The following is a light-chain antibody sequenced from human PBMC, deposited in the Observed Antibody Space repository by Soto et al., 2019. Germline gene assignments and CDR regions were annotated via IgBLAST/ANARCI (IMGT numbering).Light chain of an antibody. J-gene: IGKJ2*01. V-gene: IGKV1-5*03. CDR3: RQYNTYPVT. CDR1: QSISTW. Sequence: DIQMTQSPSTLSASVGDRVTITCRASQSISTWLAWYQQKPGKAPNLLIYKASSLESGVPSRFSGSGSGTEFTLTISSLQPDDFATYYCRQYNTYPVTFGQGTKLEIK. CDR2: KAS.